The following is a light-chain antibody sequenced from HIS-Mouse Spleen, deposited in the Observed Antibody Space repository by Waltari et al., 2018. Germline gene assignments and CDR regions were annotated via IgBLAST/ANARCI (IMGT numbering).Light chain of an antibody. CDR1: NIGSKS. CDR3: QVWDSSSDHPNWV. CDR2: DDS. V-gene: IGLV3-21*02. J-gene: IGLJ3*02. Sequence: YVLTQPPSVSVAPGQTARITCGGNNIGSKSVHWYQQKPGQAPVLVVYDDSDRPSGGPERFSGSNSGNTATLTISRVEAGDEAEYYCQVWDSSSDHPNWVFGGGTKLTVL.